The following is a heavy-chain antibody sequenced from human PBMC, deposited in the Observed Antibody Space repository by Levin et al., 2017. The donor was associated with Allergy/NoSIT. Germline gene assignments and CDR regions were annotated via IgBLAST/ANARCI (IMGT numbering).Heavy chain of an antibody. D-gene: IGHD6-13*01. V-gene: IGHV4-59*01. Sequence: SETLSLTCTVSGGSISSYYWSWIRQPPGKGLEWIGYIYYSGSTNYNPSLKSRVTISVDTSKNQFSLKLSSVTAADTAVYYCAREAADSSSWLGAFDIWGQGTMVTVSS. CDR3: AREAADSSSWLGAFDI. CDR2: IYYSGST. J-gene: IGHJ3*02. CDR1: GGSISSYY.